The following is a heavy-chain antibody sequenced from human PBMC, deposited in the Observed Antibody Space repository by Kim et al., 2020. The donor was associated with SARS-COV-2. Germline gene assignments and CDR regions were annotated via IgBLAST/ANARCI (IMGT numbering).Heavy chain of an antibody. CDR2: IYYSGST. CDR3: ARGRIGWEDNDAFDI. J-gene: IGHJ3*02. Sequence: SETLSLTCTVSGGSISSSSYYWGWIRQPPGKGLEWIGSIYYSGSTYYNPSLKGRGTISVDTSKNQFSLKLSSVTAADTAVYYCARGRIGWEDNDAFDIWGQGTMVTVSS. CDR1: GGSISSSSYY. D-gene: IGHD6-19*01. V-gene: IGHV4-39*01.